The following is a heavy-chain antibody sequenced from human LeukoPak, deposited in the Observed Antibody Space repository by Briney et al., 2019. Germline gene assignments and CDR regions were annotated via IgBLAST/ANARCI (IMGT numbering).Heavy chain of an antibody. J-gene: IGHJ4*02. D-gene: IGHD4-17*01. V-gene: IGHV4-59*01. CDR3: AGGIESYGDYGY. Sequence: SETLSLTCTVSGGSIRGCYWSWLRQPPGKGLEWIAYMYNSGSTNYNPSLKSRVNISIDTSKNQFSLKLSSLTAADTAIYYCAGGIESYGDYGYWGQGILVTVSS. CDR1: GGSIRGCY. CDR2: MYNSGST.